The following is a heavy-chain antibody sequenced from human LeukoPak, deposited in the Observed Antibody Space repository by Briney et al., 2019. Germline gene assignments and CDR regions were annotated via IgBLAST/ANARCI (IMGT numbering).Heavy chain of an antibody. J-gene: IGHJ4*02. Sequence: AGGSLRLSCAASGFTFDDYAMHWVRQAPGKGLEWVSGISWNSGSIGYADSVKGRFTIYRDTAKNSMYLKMNSLRAEDTALYYCAKGWGIEVAGLFDYWGQGTLVTVSS. CDR1: GFTFDDYA. CDR2: ISWNSGSI. V-gene: IGHV3-9*01. CDR3: AKGWGIEVAGLFDY. D-gene: IGHD6-19*01.